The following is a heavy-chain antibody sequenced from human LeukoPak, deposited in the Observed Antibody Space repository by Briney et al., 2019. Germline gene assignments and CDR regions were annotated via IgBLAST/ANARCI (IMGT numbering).Heavy chain of an antibody. D-gene: IGHD4-17*01. J-gene: IGHJ4*02. Sequence: GGSLRLSCAASGFTVNSNYMTWVRQAPGKGLEWASLIYSTGTTYYADSVKGRFTISRDNSKNTLYLQMNSLRAEDTAVYYCARLVIDYGDRRLDYWGQGTLVTVSS. CDR3: ARLVIDYGDRRLDY. CDR2: IYSTGTT. V-gene: IGHV3-66*02. CDR1: GFTVNSNY.